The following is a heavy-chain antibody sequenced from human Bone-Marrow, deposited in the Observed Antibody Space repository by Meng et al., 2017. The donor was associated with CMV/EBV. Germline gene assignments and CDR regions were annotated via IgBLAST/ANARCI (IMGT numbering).Heavy chain of an antibody. D-gene: IGHD7-27*01. V-gene: IGHV3-74*01. CDR3: VRGVAESLGWEMGY. CDR2: ISTDGSAT. J-gene: IGHJ4*02. CDR1: GFTFRNYW. Sequence: EVQLVESVGGLVQPGGSLGLSCAASGFTFRNYWMHWVRQVPGEGLVWVSRISTDGSATSYADSVKGRFTISRDNAKNTLYLQMNSLRGDDTAVYFCVRGVAESLGWEMGYWGQGALVTVSS.